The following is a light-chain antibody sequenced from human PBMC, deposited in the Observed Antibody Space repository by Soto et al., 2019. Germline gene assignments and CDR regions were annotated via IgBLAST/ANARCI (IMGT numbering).Light chain of an antibody. CDR1: QSVSSNF. Sequence: EIVLTQSPGTLSLSPGERATLSCRASQSVSSNFLAWYQQKPGQAPRLLIYDESDRATGIPDRFSGSGSGTDFTLTISRLEPEDFAVYYCQQYAAYPITFGPGTKVDFK. J-gene: IGKJ3*01. CDR2: DES. V-gene: IGKV3-20*01. CDR3: QQYAAYPIT.